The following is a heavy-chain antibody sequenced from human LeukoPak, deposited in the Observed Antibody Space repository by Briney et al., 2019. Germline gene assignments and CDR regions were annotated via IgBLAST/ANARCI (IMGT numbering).Heavy chain of an antibody. CDR1: GYTFTSYA. V-gene: IGHV1-3*01. CDR3: AKDHYDSSGYYWDTGRYFDY. D-gene: IGHD3-22*01. Sequence: ASVKVSCKASGYTFTSYAMHWVRQAPGQRLEWMGWINAGNGNTKYSQEFQGRVTITRDTSASTAYMELSSLRSDDTAVYYCAKDHYDSSGYYWDTGRYFDYWGQGTLVTVSS. J-gene: IGHJ4*02. CDR2: INAGNGNT.